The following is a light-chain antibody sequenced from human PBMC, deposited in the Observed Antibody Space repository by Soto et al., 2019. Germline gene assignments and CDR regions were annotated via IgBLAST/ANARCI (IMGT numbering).Light chain of an antibody. CDR3: QQYTSYST. V-gene: IGKV1-5*03. Sequence: DIQMTQSPSTLSASVGVRVTITCRASQSINSWLAWYQQEPGRAPKLLIYKASSLESGVPSRFSGSGSGTEFTLTISSLQPDEFATYYCQQYTSYSTFGQGTKVELK. CDR2: KAS. J-gene: IGKJ1*01. CDR1: QSINSW.